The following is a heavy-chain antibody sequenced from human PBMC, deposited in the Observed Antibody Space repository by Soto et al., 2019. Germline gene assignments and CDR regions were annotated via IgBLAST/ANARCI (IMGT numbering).Heavy chain of an antibody. CDR3: AKEWVYDTSGWSFDY. Sequence: QVQLVESGGGVVQPGRSLRLSCAASGFTFSSYGMHWVRQAPGKGLEWVAVISDDGSNKYYADSLKGRFTISRDNSKHKLYLQMNNLRAEDTAVYYCAKEWVYDTSGWSFDYWGQGTLVTVSS. CDR1: GFTFSSYG. J-gene: IGHJ4*02. CDR2: ISDDGSNK. D-gene: IGHD3-22*01. V-gene: IGHV3-30*18.